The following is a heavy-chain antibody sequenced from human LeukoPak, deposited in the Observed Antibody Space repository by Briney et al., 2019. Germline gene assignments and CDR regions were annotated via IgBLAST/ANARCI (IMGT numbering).Heavy chain of an antibody. V-gene: IGHV1-69*04. D-gene: IGHD3-22*01. J-gene: IGHJ4*02. CDR2: IIPIFGIA. Sequence: SVKVSCKASGGTFSSYAISWVRQAPGQGLEWMGRIIPIFGIANYAQKFQGRVTITADKSTSTAYVELSSLRSEDTAVYYCAAGGDSSGLDYWGQGTLVTVSS. CDR3: AAGGDSSGLDY. CDR1: GGTFSSYA.